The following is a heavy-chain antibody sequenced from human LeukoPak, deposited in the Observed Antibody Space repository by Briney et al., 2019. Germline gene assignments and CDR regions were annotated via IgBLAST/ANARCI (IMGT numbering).Heavy chain of an antibody. CDR3: ARAHYAPDY. J-gene: IGHJ4*02. CDR2: INPNSGGT. V-gene: IGHV1-2*02. Sequence: ASVNVSCKASGYIFTDYYMHWVGQAPGQGLEWMGRINPNSGGTNYAQKFQGRVTMTRDTSISTAYMELSRLKSDDTAVYYCARAHYAPDYWGQGTLVTVSS. D-gene: IGHD4-17*01. CDR1: GYIFTDYY.